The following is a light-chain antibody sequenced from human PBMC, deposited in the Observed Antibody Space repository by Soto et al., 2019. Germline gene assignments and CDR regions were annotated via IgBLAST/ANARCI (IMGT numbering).Light chain of an antibody. V-gene: IGKV3D-15*01. CDR3: QQYNSWPLT. CDR2: DIF. J-gene: IGKJ4*01. Sequence: EVVLTQSPVTLSLSPGERASLSCRASQFLSSYLAWYQQVPGQPPRLVIYDIFTRATGVPTRISGSGSGTEFTLTISSLQSEDFAVYYCQQYNSWPLTFGGGTKVDIK. CDR1: QFLSSY.